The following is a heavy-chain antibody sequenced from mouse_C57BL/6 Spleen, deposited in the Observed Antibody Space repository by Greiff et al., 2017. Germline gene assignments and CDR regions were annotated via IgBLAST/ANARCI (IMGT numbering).Heavy chain of an antibody. CDR1: GYTFTSYT. CDR3: ASSAQATQAWFAY. J-gene: IGHJ3*01. CDR2: INPSSGYT. V-gene: IGHV1-4*01. D-gene: IGHD3-2*02. Sequence: QVQLQQSGAELARPGASVKMSCKASGYTFTSYTMHWVKQRPGQGLEWIGYINPSSGYTKYNQKFKDKATLTADKSSSTAYMQLSSLTSADSAVYYCASSAQATQAWFAYWGQGTLVTVSA.